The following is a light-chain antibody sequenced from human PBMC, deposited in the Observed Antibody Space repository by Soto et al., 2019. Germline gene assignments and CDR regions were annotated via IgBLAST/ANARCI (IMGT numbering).Light chain of an antibody. V-gene: IGKV1-39*01. CDR2: AAS. CDR3: QQSDSTPYT. J-gene: IGKJ2*01. CDR1: RTISSY. Sequence: DIQMTQSPSSLSASVGDRVTITCRASRTISSYLNWYQQKPGKAPKLLIYAASSLQSGVPSRFSGSGSGTDFTLTISSLQPEDFSIYYCQQSDSTPYTFGQGTKVDIK.